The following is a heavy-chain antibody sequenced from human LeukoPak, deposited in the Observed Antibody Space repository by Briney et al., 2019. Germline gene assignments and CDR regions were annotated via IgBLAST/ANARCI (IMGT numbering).Heavy chain of an antibody. CDR1: GYTFTGYY. CDR2: INPNSGGT. J-gene: IGHJ5*02. CDR3: ARAKYCSSTSCYWGWFDP. Sequence: ASVKVSCKASGYTFTGYYMHWVRQAPGQGLELMGWINPNSGGTNYAQKFQGRVTMTRDTSISTAYMELSRLRSDDTAVYYCARAKYCSSTSCYWGWFDPWGQGTLVTVSS. V-gene: IGHV1-2*02. D-gene: IGHD2-2*01.